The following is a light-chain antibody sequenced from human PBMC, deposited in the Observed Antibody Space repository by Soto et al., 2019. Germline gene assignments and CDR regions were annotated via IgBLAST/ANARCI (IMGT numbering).Light chain of an antibody. Sequence: GRAPKLMIYEVSNRPSGVSIRFSGSKSGNTASLTISGLQAEDEADYYCSSYTSSTSLDVFGTGTKVTV. CDR2: EVS. J-gene: IGLJ1*01. V-gene: IGLV2-14*01. CDR3: SSYTSSTSLDV.